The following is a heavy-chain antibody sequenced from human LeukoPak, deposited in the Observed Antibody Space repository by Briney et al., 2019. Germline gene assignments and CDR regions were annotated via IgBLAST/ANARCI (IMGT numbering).Heavy chain of an antibody. CDR2: IIAIFGTT. V-gene: IGHV1-69*01. CDR1: GGTFGSYA. J-gene: IGHJ4*02. CDR3: ASEGPSDSSGYSLDY. Sequence: SVKVSCKASGGTFGSYAISWVRQAPGQGLEWMGGIIAIFGTTNYAQKFPGRVTITADESTSTAYMELSSLRSEDTAVYYCASEGPSDSSGYSLDYWGQGTLVTVSS. D-gene: IGHD3-22*01.